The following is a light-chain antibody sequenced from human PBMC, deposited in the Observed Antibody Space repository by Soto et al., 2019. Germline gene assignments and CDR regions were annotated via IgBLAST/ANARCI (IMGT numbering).Light chain of an antibody. J-gene: IGLJ1*01. Sequence: QSALTQPPSASGSPGQSVTISCTGTSSDVGNYHSVSWYQQHPGEAPKLVIYEVTKRPSGVPDRFSGSKSGNTASLTVSGLQPEDEADYYFSSYGGRKNFGVFGTGTKLTVL. CDR2: EVT. CDR1: SSDVGNYHS. CDR3: SSYGGRKNFGV. V-gene: IGLV2-8*01.